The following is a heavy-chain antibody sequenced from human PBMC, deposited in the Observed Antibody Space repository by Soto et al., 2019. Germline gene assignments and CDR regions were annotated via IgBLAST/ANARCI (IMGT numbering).Heavy chain of an antibody. CDR2: IAYDGSNK. CDR1: GFTFSSYA. CDR3: ARDERPRGFYSSGYYARSACEI. Sequence: QVQLVESGGGVVQPGRSLRLSCAASGFTFSSYAMHWVSQSPGKGLEWVAGIAYDGSNKYYGDSVKGRFTISRDKYKNTLYRHRNSQRAEDTAEYYCARDERPRGFYSSGYYARSACEIWGRGRMVTVSS. D-gene: IGHD3-22*01. V-gene: IGHV3-30-3*01. J-gene: IGHJ3*02.